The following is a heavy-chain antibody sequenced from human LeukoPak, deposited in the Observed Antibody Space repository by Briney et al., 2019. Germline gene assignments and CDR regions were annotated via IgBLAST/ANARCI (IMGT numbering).Heavy chain of an antibody. Sequence: GESLKISCKGSGYSFTSYWIGWVRQMPGKGLEWMGVIYPGDSDTRYSPSFQGQVTISADKSISTAYLQWSSLKASDTAMYYCARHGTQRGEDWDYWGQGTLVTVSS. V-gene: IGHV5-51*01. CDR2: IYPGDSDT. J-gene: IGHJ4*02. CDR1: GYSFTSYW. CDR3: ARHGTQRGEDWDY. D-gene: IGHD3-10*01.